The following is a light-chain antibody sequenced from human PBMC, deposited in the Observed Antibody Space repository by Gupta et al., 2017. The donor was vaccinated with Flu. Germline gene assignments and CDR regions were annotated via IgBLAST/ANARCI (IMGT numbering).Light chain of an antibody. CDR2: WAS. CDR3: QQNDSTPRT. Sequence: IVMNQSPASLAVSLGAIATINCKSSQSVLYSSNNKNYLAWYQQKPGQAPKLLIYWASTRETGVPDRFSGSGSRTDFTLTISSLQAEDFAVYYCQQNDSTPRTFGQGTKVEIK. V-gene: IGKV4-1*01. CDR1: QSVLYSSNNKNY. J-gene: IGKJ2*02.